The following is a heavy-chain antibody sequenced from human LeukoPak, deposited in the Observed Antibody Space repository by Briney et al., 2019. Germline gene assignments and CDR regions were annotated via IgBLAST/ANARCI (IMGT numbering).Heavy chain of an antibody. CDR3: ANDIVVYDLGAFDI. D-gene: IGHD2-15*01. V-gene: IGHV3-23*01. CDR2: ISGSGGST. J-gene: IGHJ3*02. CDR1: GFTFSSYA. Sequence: GGSLRLSCAASGFTFSSYAMSWVRQAPGKGLEWVSAISGSGGSTYYADSVKGRLTISRDNSKNTLYLQMNSLRAEDTAVYYCANDIVVYDLGAFDIWGQGTMVTVSS.